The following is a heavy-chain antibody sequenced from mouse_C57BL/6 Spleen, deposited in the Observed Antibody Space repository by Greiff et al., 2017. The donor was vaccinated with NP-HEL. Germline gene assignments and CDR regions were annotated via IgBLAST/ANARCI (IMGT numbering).Heavy chain of an antibody. CDR1: GYTFTDYN. V-gene: IGHV1-18*01. Sequence: EVQLQQSGPELVKPGASVKIPCKASGYTFTDYNMDWVQQGHGKSLEWIGDINPNNGGTIYNQKFKGKATLTVDKSSSTAYMELRSLTSEDTAVYYCARGGMVTRRVAYWGQGTLVTVSA. J-gene: IGHJ3*01. CDR2: INPNNGGT. CDR3: ARGGMVTRRVAY. D-gene: IGHD2-2*01.